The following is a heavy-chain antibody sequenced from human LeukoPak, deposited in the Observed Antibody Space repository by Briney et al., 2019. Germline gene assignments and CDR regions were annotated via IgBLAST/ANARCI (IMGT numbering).Heavy chain of an antibody. J-gene: IGHJ5*01. CDR2: IYYSGST. V-gene: IGHV4-39*02. Sequence: SETLSLTCTVSGGSISSSSYYWGWIRQPPGKGLEWIGSIYYSGSTYYNPSLKSRVTISVDTSKNQFSLKLSSVTAADTAVYYCARDVWFDSWGQGTLVTVSS. CDR1: GGSISSSSYY. CDR3: ARDVWFDS.